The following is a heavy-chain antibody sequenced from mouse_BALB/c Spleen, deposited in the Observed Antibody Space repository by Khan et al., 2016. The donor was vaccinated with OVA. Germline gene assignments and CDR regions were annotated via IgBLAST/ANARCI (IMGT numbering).Heavy chain of an antibody. Sequence: EVQLQESGPGLVKPSQSLSLTCTVTGYSITTDYAWNWIRQFPGSKLEWMGHISYSGNTKYNPSLKSRISITRDTSKNQFFLQLKSVTTEDTARYYCAGIYGGDFDYWGQGTTLTVSS. CDR1: GYSITTDYA. D-gene: IGHD1-1*01. CDR3: AGIYGGDFDY. J-gene: IGHJ2*01. V-gene: IGHV3-2*02. CDR2: ISYSGNT.